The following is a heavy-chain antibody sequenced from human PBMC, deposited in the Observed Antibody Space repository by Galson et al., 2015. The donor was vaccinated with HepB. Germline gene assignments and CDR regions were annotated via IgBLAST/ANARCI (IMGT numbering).Heavy chain of an antibody. J-gene: IGHJ4*02. V-gene: IGHV3-30*02. CDR3: VKDQGDLVVVTANSEGNFDY. D-gene: IGHD2-21*02. CDR1: GFTFSSYG. Sequence: SLRLSCAASGFTFSSYGMHWVRQAPGKGLEWVAFIRYDGSNKYYADSVKGRFTISRDNSKNTLYLQMNSLRAEDTAVYYCVKDQGDLVVVTANSEGNFDYWGQGTLVTVSS. CDR2: IRYDGSNK.